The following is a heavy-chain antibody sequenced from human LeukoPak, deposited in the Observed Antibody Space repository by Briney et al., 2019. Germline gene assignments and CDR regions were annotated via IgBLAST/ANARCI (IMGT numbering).Heavy chain of an antibody. CDR2: INQDASEK. V-gene: IGHV3-7*01. CDR1: GFSFSSYW. D-gene: IGHD2-15*01. J-gene: IGHJ3*02. Sequence: PGGSLRLSCAASGFSFSSYWMTWVRQAPGKGLEWVATINQDASEKYYMASVKGRFTITRDNAKNTLYLQMNSLRVEDTGLYYCTRETRETGSGDHQTDAFDIWGQGTMVSVSS. CDR3: TRETRETGSGDHQTDAFDI.